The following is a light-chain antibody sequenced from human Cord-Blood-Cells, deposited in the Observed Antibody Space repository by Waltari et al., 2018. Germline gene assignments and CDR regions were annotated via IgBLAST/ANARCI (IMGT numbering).Light chain of an antibody. CDR2: GAS. V-gene: IGKV3-15*01. CDR3: QQYNNWPYS. CDR1: QSVSSN. Sequence: PATLSVSPGERATLSCRASQSVSSNLAWYQQKPGQAPRLLIYGASTRATGIPARFSGSGSGTEFTLTINSLQSEDFAVYYCQQYNNWPYSFGQGTKLEIK. J-gene: IGKJ2*03.